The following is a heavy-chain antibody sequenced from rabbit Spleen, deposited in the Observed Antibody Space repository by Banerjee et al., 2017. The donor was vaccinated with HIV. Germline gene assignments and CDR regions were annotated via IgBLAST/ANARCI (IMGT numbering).Heavy chain of an antibody. V-gene: IGHV1S45*01. CDR2: INAVTGKA. J-gene: IGHJ4*01. Sequence: QEQLVESGGGLVKPEGSLKLSCTASGFSFSNKAVVCWVRQAPGKGLEWIACINAVTGKAVYATWAKGRFTISRTSSTTVTLQMTSLTAADTATYFCARDGAGGSYFALWGQGTLVTVS. CDR1: GFSFSNKAV. D-gene: IGHD8-1*01. CDR3: ARDGAGGSYFAL.